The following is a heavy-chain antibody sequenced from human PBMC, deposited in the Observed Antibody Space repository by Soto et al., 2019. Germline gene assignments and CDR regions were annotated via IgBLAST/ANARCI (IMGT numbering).Heavy chain of an antibody. CDR2: IYYSGIT. CDR3: ARHFVLMVYALPTPPPYYYYMDV. Sequence: PSETLSLTCTVSGGSISSSSYYWGWIRQPPGKGLEWIGSIYYSGITYYNPSLKSRVTISVDTSKNQFSLKLSSVTAADTAVYYCARHFVLMVYALPTPPPYYYYMDVWGKGTTVTVSS. CDR1: GGSISSSSYY. D-gene: IGHD2-8*01. J-gene: IGHJ6*03. V-gene: IGHV4-39*01.